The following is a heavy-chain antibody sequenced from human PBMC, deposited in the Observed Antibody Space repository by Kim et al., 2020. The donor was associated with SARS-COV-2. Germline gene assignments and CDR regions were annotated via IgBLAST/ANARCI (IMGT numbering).Heavy chain of an antibody. J-gene: IGHJ6*02. CDR2: INSDGSST. Sequence: GGSLRLSCAASGFTFSSYWMHWVRQAPGKGLVWVSRINSDGSSTSYADSVKGRFTISRDNAKNTLYLQMNSLRAEDTAVYYCARDGPRDGDGLGMDVWGQGTTVTVSS. V-gene: IGHV3-74*01. CDR1: GFTFSSYW. CDR3: ARDGPRDGDGLGMDV. D-gene: IGHD4-17*01.